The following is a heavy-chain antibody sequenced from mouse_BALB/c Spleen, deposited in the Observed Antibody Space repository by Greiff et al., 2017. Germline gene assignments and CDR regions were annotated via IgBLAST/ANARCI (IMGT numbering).Heavy chain of an antibody. Sequence: QVHVKQSGAELAKPGASVKMSCKASGYTFTSYWMHWVKQRPGQGLEWIGYINPSTGYTEYNQKFKDKATLTADKSSSTAYMQLSSLTSEDSAVYYCARGGGNYYFDYWGQGTTLTVSS. CDR1: GYTFTSYW. D-gene: IGHD2-1*01. V-gene: IGHV1-7*01. J-gene: IGHJ2*01. CDR2: INPSTGYT. CDR3: ARGGGNYYFDY.